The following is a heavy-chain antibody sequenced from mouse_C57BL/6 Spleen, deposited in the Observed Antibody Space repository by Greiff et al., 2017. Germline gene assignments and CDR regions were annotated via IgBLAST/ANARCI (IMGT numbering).Heavy chain of an antibody. CDR1: GYSITSGYY. Sequence: EVQLQESGPGLVKPSQSLSLTCSVTGYSITSGYYWNWIRQFPGNKLEWMGYISYDGSNNYNPSLKNRISIPRDTSKNRFFLKLNSVTTEDTATYYCARGWLLRFYYFDYWGQGTTLTVSS. J-gene: IGHJ2*01. CDR2: ISYDGSN. V-gene: IGHV3-6*01. D-gene: IGHD2-3*01. CDR3: ARGWLLRFYYFDY.